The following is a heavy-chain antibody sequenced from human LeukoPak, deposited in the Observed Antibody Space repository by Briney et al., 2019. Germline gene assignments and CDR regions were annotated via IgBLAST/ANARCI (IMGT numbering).Heavy chain of an antibody. J-gene: IGHJ4*02. Sequence: PGRSLRLSCAASGFTFDDYAMHWVRQAPGKGLEWVSGISWNSGSIGYADSVKGRFTISRDNAKSSLYLQMNSLRAEDMALYYCAKGGRWLQLEDWGQGTLVTVSS. CDR2: ISWNSGSI. CDR3: AKGGRWLQLED. D-gene: IGHD5-24*01. V-gene: IGHV3-9*03. CDR1: GFTFDDYA.